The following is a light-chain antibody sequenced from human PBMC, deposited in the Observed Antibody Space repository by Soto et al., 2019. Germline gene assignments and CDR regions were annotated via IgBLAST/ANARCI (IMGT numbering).Light chain of an antibody. J-gene: IGKJ5*01. Sequence: EIVMTQSPATLSVSPGERVTLSCRASQSVSSNLAWYQQRSGLAPRLLIYDASTRATGIPAKFSGSGSGTEFTLTISSLQSEDFAIYYCQQYNNWPPVTFGQGTRLEIK. CDR1: QSVSSN. V-gene: IGKV3-15*01. CDR2: DAS. CDR3: QQYNNWPPVT.